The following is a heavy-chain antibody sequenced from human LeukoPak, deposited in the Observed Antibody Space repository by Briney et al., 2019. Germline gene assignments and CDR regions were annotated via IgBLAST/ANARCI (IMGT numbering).Heavy chain of an antibody. CDR2: IYYSGST. CDR1: GGSISSYC. V-gene: IGHV4-59*01. J-gene: IGHJ4*02. D-gene: IGHD5-24*01. Sequence: PSETLSLTCTVSGGSISSYCWSWIRQPPGKGLEWIGYIYYSGSTNYNPSLKSRVTISVDTSKNQFSLKLSSVTAADTAVYYCARDRSRDGYTFFDYWGQGTLVTVSS. CDR3: ARDRSRDGYTFFDY.